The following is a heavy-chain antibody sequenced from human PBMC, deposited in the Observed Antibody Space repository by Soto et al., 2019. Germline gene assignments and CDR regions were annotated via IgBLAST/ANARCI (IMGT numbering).Heavy chain of an antibody. J-gene: IGHJ3*02. V-gene: IGHV4-30-2*01. CDR2: IYHSGST. CDR3: AIVGRAGYYDILTGYYNDAFDI. CDR1: GGSISSGGYS. D-gene: IGHD3-9*01. Sequence: QLQLQESGSGLVKPSQTLSLTCAVSGGSISSGGYSWSWIRQPPGKGLEWIGYIYHSGSTYYNPSLKSRVTISVDRSKNQFSLKLSSVTAADTAVYYCAIVGRAGYYDILTGYYNDAFDIWGQGTMVTVSS.